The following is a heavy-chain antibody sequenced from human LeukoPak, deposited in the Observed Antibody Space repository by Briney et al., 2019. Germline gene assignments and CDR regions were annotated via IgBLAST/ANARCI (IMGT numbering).Heavy chain of an antibody. Sequence: PSETLSLTCTVSGGSISGYYWSWIRQPPGKGLEWIGEINHSGSTNYNPSLKSRVTISVDTSKNQFSLKLSSVTAADTAVYYCARTGKFRYSSGWFNYWGQGTLVTVSS. D-gene: IGHD6-19*01. CDR2: INHSGST. J-gene: IGHJ4*02. CDR1: GGSISGYY. V-gene: IGHV4-34*01. CDR3: ARTGKFRYSSGWFNY.